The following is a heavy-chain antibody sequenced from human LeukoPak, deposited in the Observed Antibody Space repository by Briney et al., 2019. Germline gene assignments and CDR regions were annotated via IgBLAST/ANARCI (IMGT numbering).Heavy chain of an antibody. CDR1: GFNVSSNY. J-gene: IGHJ4*02. CDR2: IYSGGST. Sequence: GGSLRLSCGASGFNVSSNYMSWVRQAPGKGLEWVSVIYSGGSTYYADSAKGRFTISRHNSKNTLYLQMNSLRPEDTAVYYCASSGYYDSSIFDYWGQGTLVTVSS. V-gene: IGHV3-53*04. CDR3: ASSGYYDSSIFDY. D-gene: IGHD3-22*01.